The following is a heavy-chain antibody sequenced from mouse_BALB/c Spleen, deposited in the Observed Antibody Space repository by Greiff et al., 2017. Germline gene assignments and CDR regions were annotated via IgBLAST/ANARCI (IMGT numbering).Heavy chain of an antibody. CDR1: GYTFSSYW. CDR2: ILPGSGST. J-gene: IGHJ1*01. D-gene: IGHD2-1*01. V-gene: IGHV1-9*01. Sequence: VMLVESGAELMKPGASVKISCKATGYTFSSYWIEWVKQRPGHGLEWIGEILPGSGSTNYNEKFKGKATFTADTSSNTAYMQLSSLTSEDSAVYYCARGGGNFWYFDVWGAGTTVTVSS. CDR3: ARGGGNFWYFDV.